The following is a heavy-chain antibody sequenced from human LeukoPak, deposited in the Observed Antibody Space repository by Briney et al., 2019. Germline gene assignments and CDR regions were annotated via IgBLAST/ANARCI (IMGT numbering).Heavy chain of an antibody. CDR1: GYTFTSYF. CDR2: INPSGGSV. D-gene: IGHD3-22*01. J-gene: IGHJ6*03. V-gene: IGHV1-46*01. Sequence: GASVKVSCKASGYTFTSYFMHWVRQAPGQGLEWMGIINPSGGSVTYAQKFQGRVTMTRDTSTSTVYMELSSLRSEDTAVYYCARAGRIYDSSGYYYYYYYMDVWGKGTTVTISS. CDR3: ARAGRIYDSSGYYYYYYYMDV.